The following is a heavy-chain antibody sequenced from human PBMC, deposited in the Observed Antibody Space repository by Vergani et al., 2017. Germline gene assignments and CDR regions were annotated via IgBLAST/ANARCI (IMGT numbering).Heavy chain of an antibody. CDR3: AGFGGVVGVSYRYTVPYYYYGMDV. J-gene: IGHJ6*02. V-gene: IGHV3-7*03. CDR2: IKQDGSEK. D-gene: IGHD3-16*02. CDR1: GFTFSSYW. Sequence: EVQLVESGGGLVQPGGSLRLSCAASGFTFSSYWMSWVRQAPGKGLEWVANIKQDGSEKYYVDSVKGRFTISRDNAKNSPSLQMNSLTAEDTAVYYCAGFGGVVGVSYRYTVPYYYYGMDVWGQGTTVTVSS.